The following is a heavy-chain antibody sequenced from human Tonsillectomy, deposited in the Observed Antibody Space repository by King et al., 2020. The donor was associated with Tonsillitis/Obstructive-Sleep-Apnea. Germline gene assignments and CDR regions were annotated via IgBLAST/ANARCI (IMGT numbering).Heavy chain of an antibody. Sequence: MQLQESGPGLVKPSETLSLTCTVSGGSISTSSYHWVWIRQPPGKGLEWIGTIYYSGSTYYNPSLKSRVTISVDTSKNQFSLNLSSVTAADTAVYYCARHPQAAGGFYYYYYYMDVWGKGTTVTVSS. J-gene: IGHJ6*03. CDR1: GGSISTSSYH. CDR3: ARHPQAAGGFYYYYYYMDV. D-gene: IGHD3-16*01. CDR2: IYYSGST. V-gene: IGHV4-39*01.